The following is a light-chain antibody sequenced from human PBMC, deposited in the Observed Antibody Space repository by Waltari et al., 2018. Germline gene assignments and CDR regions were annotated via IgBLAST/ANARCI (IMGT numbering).Light chain of an antibody. CDR2: AAS. CDR1: QNIRTH. V-gene: IGKV1-39*01. CDR3: QQSFSSPWT. J-gene: IGKJ1*01. Sequence: DIQMTQSPSSLSASVGDTGPVTCRARQNIRTHLNWYQQKPTTAPKLLIYAASTLPRGVPSRFSGSGSETDFTLTVTNLQPDDFAIYFCQQSFSSPWTFGQGTRV.